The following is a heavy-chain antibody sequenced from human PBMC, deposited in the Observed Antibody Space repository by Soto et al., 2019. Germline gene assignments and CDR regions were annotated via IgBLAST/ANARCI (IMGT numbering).Heavy chain of an antibody. Sequence: QVQLQESGPGLVKPSQTLSLTCTVSGRPVSSGGYYWTWIRQFPGKGLEWIGYIYHIGSPSYNPSLKSRLSMSLHASKNQFSLYLTSVTAADTAIFYCVRDRALDSSGQWFDSWGQGTLVTVAS. J-gene: IGHJ5*01. V-gene: IGHV4-31*03. D-gene: IGHD6-19*01. CDR2: IYHIGSP. CDR1: GRPVSSGGYY. CDR3: VRDRALDSSGQWFDS.